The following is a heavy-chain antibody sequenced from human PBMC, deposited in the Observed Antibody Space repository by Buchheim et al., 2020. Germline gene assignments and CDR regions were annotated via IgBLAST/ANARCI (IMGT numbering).Heavy chain of an antibody. D-gene: IGHD2-15*01. J-gene: IGHJ4*01. CDR3: ARKRHVGGGDFDY. Sequence: QVQLQESGPRLVKPSETLSLTCTVSGDSISPYYWSWIRQPPGKGLEWIGHIFQTDSTNYNPSLRSRVTMSVDRSKNQFSLNRGSVTAADTAVYFCARKRHVGGGDFDYWGHGIL. V-gene: IGHV4-59*01. CDR2: IFQTDST. CDR1: GDSISPYY.